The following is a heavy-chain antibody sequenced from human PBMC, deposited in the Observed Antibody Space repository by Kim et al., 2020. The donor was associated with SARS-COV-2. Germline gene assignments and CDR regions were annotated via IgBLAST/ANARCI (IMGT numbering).Heavy chain of an antibody. J-gene: IGHJ4*02. CDR3: AKARYYYDSTGLLTS. Sequence: DSVKGRFTISRDNSKNTLYLQMNSLRAEDTAVYYCAKARYYYDSTGLLTSWGQGTLVTVSS. V-gene: IGHV3-23*01. D-gene: IGHD3-22*01.